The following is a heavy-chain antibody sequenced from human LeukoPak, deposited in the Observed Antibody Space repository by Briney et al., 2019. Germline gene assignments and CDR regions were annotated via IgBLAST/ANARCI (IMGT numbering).Heavy chain of an antibody. Sequence: PGGSLRLSCGASGFSFSDYGMNWVRQPPGKGLEWVGFIRNDGVNKYYADSIKGRFTISRDNSRNTVFLHLNSLRLDDTAVFYCTSGKFDLWGQGTLVTVPS. V-gene: IGHV3-30*02. CDR2: IRNDGVNK. CDR1: GFSFSDYG. J-gene: IGHJ5*02. CDR3: TSGKFDL.